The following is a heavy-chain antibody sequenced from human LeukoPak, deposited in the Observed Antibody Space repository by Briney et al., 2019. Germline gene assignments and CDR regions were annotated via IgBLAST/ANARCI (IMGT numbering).Heavy chain of an antibody. Sequence: GASVKVSCKASGGTFSSYAISWVRQAPGQGLEWMGGIIPIFGTANYAQKFQGRVTITADESTSTAYMELSSLRSEDTAVYYCARGLKGIAAAGIDYWGQGTLVTVSS. CDR3: ARGLKGIAAAGIDY. CDR1: GGTFSSYA. CDR2: IIPIFGTA. V-gene: IGHV1-69*01. J-gene: IGHJ4*02. D-gene: IGHD6-13*01.